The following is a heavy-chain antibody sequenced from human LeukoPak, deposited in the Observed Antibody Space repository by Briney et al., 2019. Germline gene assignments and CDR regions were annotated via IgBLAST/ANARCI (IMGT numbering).Heavy chain of an antibody. D-gene: IGHD1-26*01. V-gene: IGHV3-30-3*01. CDR3: ARDKASGSDFDY. CDR2: ISYDGSNK. CDR1: GFTFSGYA. Sequence: QPGGSLRLSCAASGFTFSGYAMHWVRQAPGKGLEWVAVISYDGSNKYYADSVKGRFTISRDNSKNTLYLQMNSLRAEDTAVYYCARDKASGSDFDYWGQGTLVTVSS. J-gene: IGHJ4*02.